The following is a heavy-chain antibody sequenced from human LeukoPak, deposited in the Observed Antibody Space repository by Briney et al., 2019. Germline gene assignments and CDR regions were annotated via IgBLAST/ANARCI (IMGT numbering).Heavy chain of an antibody. J-gene: IGHJ4*02. CDR3: ARVATIRKQAFYYFDY. CDR2: IYYSGST. CDR1: GGSISSSSYY. D-gene: IGHD5-12*01. Sequence: PSETLSLTCTVSGGSISSSSYYWGWIRQPPGKGLEWIGSIYYSGSTYYNPSLKSRVTISVDTSKNQFSLKLSSVTAADTAVYYCARVATIRKQAFYYFDYWGQGTLVTVSS. V-gene: IGHV4-39*01.